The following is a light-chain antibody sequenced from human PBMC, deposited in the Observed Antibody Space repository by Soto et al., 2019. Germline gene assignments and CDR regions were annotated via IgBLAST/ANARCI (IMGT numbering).Light chain of an antibody. CDR2: EVS. J-gene: IGLJ2*01. V-gene: IGLV2-8*01. CDR1: SSDVGGYNY. Sequence: QSALTQPPSASGSPGQSVTISCTGTSSDVGGYNYVSWYQQHPGKAPKLMIYEVSKRPSGVPDRFSGSKSDNTASLTVSGLQPEDEADYYCSSYAGSNNVVFGGGTKLTVL. CDR3: SSYAGSNNVV.